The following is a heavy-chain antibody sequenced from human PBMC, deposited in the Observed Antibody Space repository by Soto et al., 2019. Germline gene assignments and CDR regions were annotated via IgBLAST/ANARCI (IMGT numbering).Heavy chain of an antibody. CDR3: ARDLSIAAAGTHDAFDI. CDR1: GGSISSYY. D-gene: IGHD6-13*01. J-gene: IGHJ3*02. CDR2: IYYSGGT. Sequence: SETLSLTCTVSGGSISSYYWSWIRQPPGKGLEWIGYIYYSGGTNYNPSLKSRVTISVDTSKNQFSLKLSSVTAADTAVYYCARDLSIAAAGTHDAFDIWGQGTMVTVSS. V-gene: IGHV4-59*01.